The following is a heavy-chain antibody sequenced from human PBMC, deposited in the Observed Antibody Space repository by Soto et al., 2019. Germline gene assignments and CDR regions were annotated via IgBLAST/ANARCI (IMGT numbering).Heavy chain of an antibody. CDR1: GYTFTSYY. Sequence: QVHLVQSGAKVKKPGASVTVSCKASGYTFTSYYIHWVRQAPGQGLEWMGIINPSGGSTSYAQKFQGRVTMTRDTSTSTVYMEVSGLRSEDTAVYYCARDQEPSTLYYDYYYMDVWGKGTTVTVSS. CDR3: ARDQEPSTLYYDYYYMDV. CDR2: INPSGGST. J-gene: IGHJ6*03. V-gene: IGHV1-46*03.